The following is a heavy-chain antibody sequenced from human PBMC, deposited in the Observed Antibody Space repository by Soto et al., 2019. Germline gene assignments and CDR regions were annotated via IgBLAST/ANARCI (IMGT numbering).Heavy chain of an antibody. V-gene: IGHV1-8*01. Sequence: ASVKVSCKASGYTFTSYDINWVRQATGQGLEWMGWMNPNSGNTGYAQKFQGRVTMTRNTSISTAYMELSSLRSEDTAVYYCARGRYSYYDFWSGYSRRRYFDYWSQGTLVTVSS. D-gene: IGHD3-3*01. J-gene: IGHJ4*02. CDR3: ARGRYSYYDFWSGYSRRRYFDY. CDR1: GYTFTSYD. CDR2: MNPNSGNT.